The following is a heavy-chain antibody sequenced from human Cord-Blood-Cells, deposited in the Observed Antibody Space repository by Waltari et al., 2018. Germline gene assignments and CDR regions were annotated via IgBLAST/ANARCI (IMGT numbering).Heavy chain of an antibody. D-gene: IGHD3-3*01. CDR1: GYTFTSYG. CDR3: ARDLAPYYDFWSGYYGAFDI. Sequence: QVQLVQSGAEVKKPGASVKVSCKASGYTFTSYGISWVRQAPGQGLEWMGWISAYNGNTNVAQKLQGRVTMPAETATSTAYMELRSLRSDDTAVYYCARDLAPYYDFWSGYYGAFDIWGQGTMVTVSS. CDR2: ISAYNGNT. V-gene: IGHV1-18*01. J-gene: IGHJ3*02.